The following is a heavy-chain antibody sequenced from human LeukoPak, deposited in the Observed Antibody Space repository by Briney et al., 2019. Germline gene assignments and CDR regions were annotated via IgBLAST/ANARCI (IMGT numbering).Heavy chain of an antibody. CDR3: AKDRAVELWFGGFDY. CDR2: ISYDGSNK. CDR1: GFTFSSYG. D-gene: IGHD3-10*01. Sequence: PGGSLRLSCAASGFTFSSYGMHWVRQAPGKGLEWVAVISYDGSNKYYADSVKGRFTISRDNSKNTLYLQMNSLRAEDTAVYYCAKDRAVELWFGGFDYWGQGTLVTVSS. V-gene: IGHV3-30*18. J-gene: IGHJ4*02.